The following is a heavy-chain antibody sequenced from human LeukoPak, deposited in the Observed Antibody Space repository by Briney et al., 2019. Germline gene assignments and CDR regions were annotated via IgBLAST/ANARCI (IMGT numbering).Heavy chain of an antibody. Sequence: GRSLRLSCAASGFTFDDYAMHWVRQAPGKGLEWVSYISSSSSTIYYADSVKGRFTISRDNAKNSLYLQVNSLRAEDTAVYYCAREAGSGCDYWGQGTLVTVSS. CDR2: ISSSSSTI. D-gene: IGHD6-19*01. J-gene: IGHJ4*02. CDR3: AREAGSGCDY. CDR1: GFTFDDYA. V-gene: IGHV3-48*01.